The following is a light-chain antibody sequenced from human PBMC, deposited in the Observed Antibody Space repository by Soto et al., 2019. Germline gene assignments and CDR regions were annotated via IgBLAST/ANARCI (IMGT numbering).Light chain of an antibody. CDR3: QSYDRSLSGRV. CDR1: SSNIGAHYD. V-gene: IGLV1-40*01. CDR2: GNN. Sequence: QSALTQPPSVSGAPGQRVTISCAGSSSNIGAHYDVHWYQQLPGTAPKLLIYGNNNRPSGVPDRFSGSRSGTSASLAITGLQAEDEAHYYCQSYDRSLSGRVFGGGTKLTVL. J-gene: IGLJ3*02.